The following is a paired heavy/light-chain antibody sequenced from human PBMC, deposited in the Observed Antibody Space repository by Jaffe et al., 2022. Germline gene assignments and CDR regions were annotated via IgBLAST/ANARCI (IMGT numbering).Heavy chain of an antibody. D-gene: IGHD4-17*01. Sequence: EVQLLESGGGLVQPGGSLRLSCAASGFTFSSYAMSWVRQAPGKGLEWVSAISGSGGSTYYADSVKGRFTISRDNSKNTLYLQMNSLRAEDTAVYYCANGRVGGMTTVTNPPFDYWGQGTLVTVSS. J-gene: IGHJ4*02. CDR2: ISGSGGST. V-gene: IGHV3-23*01. CDR1: GFTFSSYA. CDR3: ANGRVGGMTTVTNPPFDY.
Light chain of an antibody. CDR3: QQYGSSPPKWT. CDR2: GAS. J-gene: IGKJ1*01. Sequence: EIVLTQSPGTLSLSPGERATLSCRASQSVSSSYLAWYQQKPGQAPRLLIYGASSRATGIPDRFSGSGSGTDFTLTISRLEPEDFAVYYCQQYGSSPPKWTFGQGTKVEIK. CDR1: QSVSSSY. V-gene: IGKV3-20*01.